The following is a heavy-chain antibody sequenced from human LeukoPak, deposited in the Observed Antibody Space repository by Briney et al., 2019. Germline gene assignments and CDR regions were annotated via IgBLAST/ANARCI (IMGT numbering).Heavy chain of an antibody. D-gene: IGHD5-18*01. CDR2: IYTSGST. Sequence: SETLSLTXTVSGGSISSYYWSWIRQPAGKGLEWIGRIYTSGSTNYNPSLKSRVTMSVDTSKNQFSLKLSSVTAADTAVYYCARDEAAMVNPTEVWFDPWGQGTLVTVSS. J-gene: IGHJ5*02. V-gene: IGHV4-4*07. CDR3: ARDEAAMVNPTEVWFDP. CDR1: GGSISSYY.